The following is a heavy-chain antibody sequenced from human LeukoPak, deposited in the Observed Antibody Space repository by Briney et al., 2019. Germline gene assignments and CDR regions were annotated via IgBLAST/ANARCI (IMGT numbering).Heavy chain of an antibody. CDR3: ASPYCSSTSCSTLHDF. D-gene: IGHD2-2*01. V-gene: IGHV3-7*01. CDR1: GFTFSSYW. CDR2: IKQDGSEK. Sequence: GGSLRLSCAASGFTFSSYWMSWVRQAPGKGLEWVANIKQDGSEKYYVDSMKGRFTISRDNAKSSLYLQMNSLRAEDTAVYYCASPYCSSTSCSTLHDFWGQGTLVTVSS. J-gene: IGHJ4*02.